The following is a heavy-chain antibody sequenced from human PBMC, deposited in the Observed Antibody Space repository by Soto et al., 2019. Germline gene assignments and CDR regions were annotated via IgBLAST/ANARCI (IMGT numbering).Heavy chain of an antibody. CDR2: INAGNGNT. J-gene: IGHJ6*02. D-gene: IGHD3-3*01. V-gene: IGHV1-3*01. Sequence: ASVKVSCKASGYTFTSYAMHWVRQAPGQRLEWMGWINAGNGNTKYSQKFQGRVTITRDTSASTAYMELSSLRSEDTAVYYCALAYYDFWSVISPRYYYYYGMHVSGQGTTVTVSS. CDR1: GYTFTSYA. CDR3: ALAYYDFWSVISPRYYYYYGMHV.